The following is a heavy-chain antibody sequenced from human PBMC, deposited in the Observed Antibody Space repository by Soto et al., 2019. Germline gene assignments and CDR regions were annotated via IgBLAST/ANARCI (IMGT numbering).Heavy chain of an antibody. CDR1: GYSFTSYW. J-gene: IGHJ3*02. CDR3: ARCRSSVLYASDI. Sequence: GESLKRYCEGSGYSFTSYWVGWVRQMPGKGLEWMGIIYPSDSDTRYSPSFQGQVTISADKSISTSYLQWNSLKASDTAMYYCARCRSSVLYASDIWGRVKIFTVS. CDR2: IYPSDSDT. V-gene: IGHV5-51*03. D-gene: IGHD6-13*01.